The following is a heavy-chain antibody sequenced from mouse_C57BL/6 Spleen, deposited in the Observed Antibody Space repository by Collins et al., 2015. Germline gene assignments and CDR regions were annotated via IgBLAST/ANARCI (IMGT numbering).Heavy chain of an antibody. CDR3: TRWSLYFDY. V-gene: IGHV1-18*01. J-gene: IGHJ2*01. CDR2: INPNNGGT. Sequence: KTSGYTFTDYNMDWVKQSHGKSLEWIGDINPNNGGTIYNQNFKGKATLTVDRSSSTAYMELRSLTSEDTATYYCTRWSLYFDYWGQGTTLTVSS. CDR1: GYTFTDYN.